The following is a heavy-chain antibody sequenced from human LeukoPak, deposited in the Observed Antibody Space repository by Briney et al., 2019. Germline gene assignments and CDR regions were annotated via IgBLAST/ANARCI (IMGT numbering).Heavy chain of an antibody. D-gene: IGHD2-21*02. CDR3: ARVPRSARDGRSLPYYYDY. CDR2: ISTSGTTI. V-gene: IGHV3-48*03. CDR1: GFTLRSYV. J-gene: IGHJ4*02. Sequence: GGSLRLSCVASGFTLRSYVMNWVRQAPGKGLEWISYISTSGTTIYYADSVRGRFTMSRDNAKNSIYVQMNRLRAEDTAVYYCARVPRSARDGRSLPYYYDYWGQGTLVTVSS.